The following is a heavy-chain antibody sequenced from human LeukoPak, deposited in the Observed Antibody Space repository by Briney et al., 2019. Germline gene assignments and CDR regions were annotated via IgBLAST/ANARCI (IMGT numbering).Heavy chain of an antibody. J-gene: IGHJ4*02. CDR3: AKLGDLDTAMVFES. D-gene: IGHD5-18*01. V-gene: IGHV3-30*18. CDR2: TSFDGSFR. CDR1: GFTFRSFA. Sequence: PGGSLRLSCAASGFTFRSFAMHWVRQAPGKGLEWVADTSFDGSFRYYADSVKGRFTISRDNSKNTVYLQMSSLRTEDTAVYYCAKLGDLDTAMVFESWGQGTLVTVSS.